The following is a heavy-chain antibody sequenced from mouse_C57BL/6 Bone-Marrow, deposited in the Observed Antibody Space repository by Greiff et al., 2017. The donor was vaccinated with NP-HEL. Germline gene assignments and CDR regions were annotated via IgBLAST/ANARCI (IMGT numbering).Heavy chain of an antibody. J-gene: IGHJ4*01. Sequence: QVQLRQPGAELVRPGTSVKLSCKASGYTFTSYWMHWVKQRPGQGLEWIGVIDPSDSYTNYNQKFKGKATLTVDTSSSTAYMQLSSLTSEDSAVYYCARDGNTMDYWGQGTSVTVSS. V-gene: IGHV1-59*01. CDR1: GYTFTSYW. CDR2: IDPSDSYT. CDR3: ARDGNTMDY. D-gene: IGHD2-1*01.